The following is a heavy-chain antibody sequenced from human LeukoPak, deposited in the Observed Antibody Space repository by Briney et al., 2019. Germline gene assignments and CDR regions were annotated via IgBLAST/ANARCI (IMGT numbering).Heavy chain of an antibody. J-gene: IGHJ4*02. CDR3: ARGGNYVWGSYDY. CDR1: GFTFSSYW. D-gene: IGHD3-16*01. V-gene: IGHV3-74*01. CDR2: MDSDGSLT. Sequence: PGGSLRLSCAASGFTFSSYWMHWVRQAPGKGLVWVSHMDSDGSLTIYADSVKGRFTISRDNARNTLYLQMNSLRAEDTAVYYCARGGNYVWGSYDYWGQGTLVTVSS.